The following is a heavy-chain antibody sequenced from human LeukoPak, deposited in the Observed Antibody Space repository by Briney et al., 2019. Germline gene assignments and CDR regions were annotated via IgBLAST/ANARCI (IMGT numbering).Heavy chain of an antibody. CDR1: GGSISSSSYY. CDR3: ANYDLGSLDY. J-gene: IGHJ4*02. D-gene: IGHD4-17*01. CDR2: IYYSGGT. Sequence: PSETLSLTCTVSGGSISSSSYYWGWIRQPPGKGLEWIGSIYYSGGTYYNPSLKSRVTISVDTSKNQFSLKLSSVTAADTAVYYCANYDLGSLDYWGQGTLVTVSS. V-gene: IGHV4-39*01.